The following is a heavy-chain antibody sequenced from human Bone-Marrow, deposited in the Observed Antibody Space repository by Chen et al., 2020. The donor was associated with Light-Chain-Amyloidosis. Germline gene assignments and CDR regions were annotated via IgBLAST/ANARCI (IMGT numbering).Heavy chain of an antibody. CDR1: GYTFPNYW. J-gene: IGHJ4*02. CDR3: ARRRDGYNFDY. CDR2: IYPDDSEA. Sequence: EAQLEQSGPEVKKPGESLKISCKGSGYTFPNYWIGWVRQMPGKGLEWMGVIYPDDSEARYSPSFEGQVTISADKSITTAYLQWRSLKASDTAMYYCARRRDGYNFDYWGQGTLVTVSS. D-gene: IGHD5-12*01. V-gene: IGHV5-51*01.